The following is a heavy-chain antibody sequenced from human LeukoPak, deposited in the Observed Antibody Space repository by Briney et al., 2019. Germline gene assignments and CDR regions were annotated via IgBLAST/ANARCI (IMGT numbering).Heavy chain of an antibody. CDR1: GFSLSTSGVG. V-gene: IGHV2-5*01. Sequence: SGPTLVKPTQTLTLTCTFSGFSLSTSGVGVGWIRQPPGKALEWLALIYWNDDKRYSPSLKSRHTTTKDTSKNQVVLTMTNMDPVDTATYCCAHRPRYYDILMGDRTEDYYFDYWGQGTLVTVSS. D-gene: IGHD3-9*01. CDR3: AHRPRYYDILMGDRTEDYYFDY. J-gene: IGHJ4*02. CDR2: IYWNDDK.